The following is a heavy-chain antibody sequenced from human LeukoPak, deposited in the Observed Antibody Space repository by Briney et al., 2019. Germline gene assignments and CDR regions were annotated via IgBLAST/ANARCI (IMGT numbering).Heavy chain of an antibody. V-gene: IGHV4-39*01. D-gene: IGHD3-22*01. CDR2: IYYSGST. CDR1: GGSIGSSSYY. J-gene: IGHJ4*02. Sequence: SETLSLTCTVSGGSIGSSSYYWGWIRQPPGKGLEWIGSIYYSGSTYYNPSLKSRVTISVDTSKNQFSLKLSPVTAADTAVYYCARPWNGTMIGFDYWGQGTLVTVSS. CDR3: ARPWNGTMIGFDY.